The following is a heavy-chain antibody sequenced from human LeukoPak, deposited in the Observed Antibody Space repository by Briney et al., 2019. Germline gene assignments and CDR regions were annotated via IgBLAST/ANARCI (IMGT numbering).Heavy chain of an antibody. J-gene: IGHJ5*02. CDR1: GDTVSSNTVA. V-gene: IGHV6-1*01. CDR2: TYYRSTWYN. CDR3: ARRLTQYDCFDP. Sequence: SQTLSLTCAISGDTVSSNTVAWNWIRQSPSRGLEWLGRTYYRSTWYNDYAVSVRGRITVNPDTSKNQFSLHLNSVTPEDTAVYYCARRLTQYDCFDPWGQGILVTVSS. D-gene: IGHD2-2*01.